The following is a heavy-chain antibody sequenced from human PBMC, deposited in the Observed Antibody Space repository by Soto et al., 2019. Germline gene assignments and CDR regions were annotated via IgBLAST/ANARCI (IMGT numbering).Heavy chain of an antibody. V-gene: IGHV1-3*01. CDR1: GYTFTSYA. D-gene: IGHD2-2*01. Sequence: ASVKVSCKASGYTFTSYAMHWVRQAPGQRLEWMGWINAGNGNTKYSQKFQGRVTITRDTSASTAYMELSSLRSEDTAVYYCATSPGIYCSSTSCYGGLDYYYYMDVWGKGTTVTVSS. J-gene: IGHJ6*03. CDR2: INAGNGNT. CDR3: ATSPGIYCSSTSCYGGLDYYYYMDV.